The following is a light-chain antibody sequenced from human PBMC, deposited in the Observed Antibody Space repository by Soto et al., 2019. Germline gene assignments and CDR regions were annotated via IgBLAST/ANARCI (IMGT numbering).Light chain of an antibody. Sequence: EIVMTQSPATLSVSPGERATLSCRASQSVSSNLAWYQQKPGQAPRLLIYGASTRATGIPARFSGSGSGTEVTLTISSLQSADFAVYCCQQYNNWPPWTFGQGTKVEIK. V-gene: IGKV3-15*01. J-gene: IGKJ1*01. CDR3: QQYNNWPPWT. CDR2: GAS. CDR1: QSVSSN.